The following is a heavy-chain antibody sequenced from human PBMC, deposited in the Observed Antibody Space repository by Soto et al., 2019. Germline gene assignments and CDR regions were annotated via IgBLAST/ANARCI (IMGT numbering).Heavy chain of an antibody. CDR1: GGSIRYGGHY. D-gene: IGHD3-3*02. J-gene: IGHJ4*02. CDR2: IYDNGAT. Sequence: PSETLSLTCTVSGGSIRYGGHYWSWIRQHPGKGLEWIGYIYDNGATYYNPSLKSRVTISRDTSNNQFSLKLDSVTAADTAVYYCARDGYLHSTSRPYFDYWGQGTQVTVSS. CDR3: ARDGYLHSTSRPYFDY. V-gene: IGHV4-31*03.